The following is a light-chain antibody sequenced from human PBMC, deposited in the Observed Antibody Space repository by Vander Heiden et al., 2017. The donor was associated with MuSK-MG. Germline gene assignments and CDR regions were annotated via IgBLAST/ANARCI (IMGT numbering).Light chain of an antibody. J-gene: IGLJ1*01. Sequence: QSVLTQPPSVSEAPRQRVTISCSGSRSNIGNNAVNWYQQLPGKAPKLLIYYDDLLPSGVADRFSGSKSGTSASLAISGLQSEDEADYYCAAWDDSLNGPVFGTGTKVTVL. V-gene: IGLV1-36*01. CDR1: RSNIGNNA. CDR2: YDD. CDR3: AAWDDSLNGPV.